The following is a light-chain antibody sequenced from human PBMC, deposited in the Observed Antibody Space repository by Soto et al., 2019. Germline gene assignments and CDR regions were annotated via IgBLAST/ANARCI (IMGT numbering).Light chain of an antibody. CDR1: QDITRW. V-gene: IGKV1-12*01. CDR2: ATS. CDR3: LQASAFPYT. J-gene: IGKJ2*01. Sequence: DIQMTQSPISVSASVGDRVSITCLASQDITRWLAWYQQKPGNAPRLLIYATSSLESGVPSRFSGTGSGTDFTLTIASLQPEDFATYYCLQASAFPYTFGTGTK.